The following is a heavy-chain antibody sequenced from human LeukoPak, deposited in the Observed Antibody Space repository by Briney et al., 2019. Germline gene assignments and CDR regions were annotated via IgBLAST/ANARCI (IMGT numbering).Heavy chain of an antibody. Sequence: SETLSLTCTVSGGSISNGRYYWGWNRQPPGKGLEWIASIYYSGNTYYSPSLKSRVTISVDTSKSEFSLKLSSVTAADTAVYYCAKTTYYYDSSGYHREDFDYWGQGTLVTVSS. CDR2: IYYSGNT. CDR1: GGSISNGRYY. D-gene: IGHD3-22*01. CDR3: AKTTYYYDSSGYHREDFDY. J-gene: IGHJ4*02. V-gene: IGHV4-39*01.